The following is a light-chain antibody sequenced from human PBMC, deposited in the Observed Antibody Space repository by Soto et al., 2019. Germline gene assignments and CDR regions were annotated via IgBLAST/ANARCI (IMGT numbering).Light chain of an antibody. CDR1: QSFSSSY. V-gene: IGKV3-20*01. Sequence: EIVLTQSPGTLSLSPGERATLSCRASQSFSSSYLAWYQQKPGQAPRLLIYGASSRATGIPDRYSGSGSGTKFTLTISSLKAEAFALYYYQPHHTSPRTFGGGTKVDIK. CDR2: GAS. CDR3: QPHHTSPRT. J-gene: IGKJ4*01.